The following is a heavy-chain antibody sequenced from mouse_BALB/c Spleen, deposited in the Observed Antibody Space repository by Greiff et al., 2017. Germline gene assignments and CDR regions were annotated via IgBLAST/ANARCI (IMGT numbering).Heavy chain of an antibody. J-gene: IGHJ2*01. Sequence: EVMLVESGGGLVKPGGSLKLSCAASGFTFSSYAMSWVRQTPEKRLEWVASISSGGSTYYPDSVKGRFTISRDNARNILYLQMSSLRSEDTAMYYCARRDMRGNYPFYYWGQGTTLTVSS. CDR2: ISSGGST. CDR1: GFTFSSYA. D-gene: IGHD2-1*01. V-gene: IGHV5-6-5*01. CDR3: ARRDMRGNYPFYY.